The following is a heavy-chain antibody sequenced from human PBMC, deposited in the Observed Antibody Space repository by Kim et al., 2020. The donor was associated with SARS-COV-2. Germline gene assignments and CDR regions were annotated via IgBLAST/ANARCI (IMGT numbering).Heavy chain of an antibody. V-gene: IGHV6-1*01. J-gene: IGHJ6*03. D-gene: IGHD6-19*01. CDR1: GDSVSSNSAA. CDR3: ARDRRQWLVLTYYYYCMDV. CDR2: TYYRSKWYN. Sequence: SQTLSLTCAISGDSVSSNSAAWNWIRQSPSRGLEWLGRTYYRSKWYNDYAVSVKSRITINPDTSKNQFSLQLNSVTPEDTAVYYCARDRRQWLVLTYYYYCMDVWGKGTTVNVSS.